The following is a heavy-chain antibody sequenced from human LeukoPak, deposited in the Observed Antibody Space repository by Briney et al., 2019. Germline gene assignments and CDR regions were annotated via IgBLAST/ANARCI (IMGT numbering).Heavy chain of an antibody. CDR3: ARDVHGTLDY. CDR1: GFTLNNYW. J-gene: IGHJ4*02. V-gene: IGHV3-7*01. CDR2: IRQDGGDK. D-gene: IGHD1-26*01. Sequence: GGSLRLSCEAFGFTLNNYWMAWVRQGPGKGLEWVANIRQDGGDKGHADSVKGRFTISRDNAKNSGYLQMNSLGAEASGLYYCARDVHGTLDYWGQGILVTVSS.